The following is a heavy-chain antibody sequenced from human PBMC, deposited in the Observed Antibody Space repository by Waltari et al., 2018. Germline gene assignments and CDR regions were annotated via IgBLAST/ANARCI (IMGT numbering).Heavy chain of an antibody. CDR1: GYTFMASF. J-gene: IGHJ4*02. CDR3: APLPGGSGQTFDY. Sequence: EVELVQSGAEVKKPGATVKLSCQASGYTFMASFMHWVQQAPGKGLEWMGRIDPEDGETVYSEKFQGRVTITADTSTDTAYMELSSLTSGDTAVYYCAPLPGGSGQTFDYWGQGTLVTVSS. D-gene: IGHD3-10*01. CDR2: IDPEDGET. V-gene: IGHV1-69-2*01.